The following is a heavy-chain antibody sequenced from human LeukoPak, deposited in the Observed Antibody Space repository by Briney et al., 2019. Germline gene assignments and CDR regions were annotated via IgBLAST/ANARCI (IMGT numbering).Heavy chain of an antibody. CDR3: ARNPVTTKYFDY. Sequence: ASLKVSCKASGYTFTSYYMHWVRQAPEQGLEWMGIINPSGGSTRYAQKFQGRVTMTRDTSTSTVYMELSSLRSEDTAVYYCARNPVTTKYFDYWGQGTLVTVSS. CDR2: INPSGGST. V-gene: IGHV1-46*01. J-gene: IGHJ4*02. D-gene: IGHD4-17*01. CDR1: GYTFTSYY.